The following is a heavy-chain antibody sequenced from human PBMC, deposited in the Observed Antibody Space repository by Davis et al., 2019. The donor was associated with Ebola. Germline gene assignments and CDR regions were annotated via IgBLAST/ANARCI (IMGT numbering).Heavy chain of an antibody. V-gene: IGHV4-61*01. Sequence: PSETLSLTCTVSGGSVSSGSYYWSWIRQPPGKGLEWIGYIYYSGSTNYNPSLKSRVTISVDTSKNQFSLKLSSVTAADTAVYYCARDIWSGFNYYGMDVWGQGTTVTVSS. CDR3: ARDIWSGFNYYGMDV. CDR2: IYYSGST. D-gene: IGHD3-3*01. CDR1: GGSVSSGSYY. J-gene: IGHJ6*02.